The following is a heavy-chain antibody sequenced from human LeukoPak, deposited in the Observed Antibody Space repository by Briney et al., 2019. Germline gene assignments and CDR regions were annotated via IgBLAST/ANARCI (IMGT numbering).Heavy chain of an antibody. CDR2: ISNGDNT. V-gene: IGHV3-23*03. J-gene: IGHJ4*02. CDR3: ASSITTPGGFDY. Sequence: PGGSLRLSCAASGFTFSSYAMSWVRQAPGKGLEWVSVISNGDNTYYTDSVKGRFSISRDNSKNTLYLQMNSLRVEDTAVYYCASSITTPGGFDYWGQGTLVTVSS. D-gene: IGHD1-1*01. CDR1: GFTFSSYA.